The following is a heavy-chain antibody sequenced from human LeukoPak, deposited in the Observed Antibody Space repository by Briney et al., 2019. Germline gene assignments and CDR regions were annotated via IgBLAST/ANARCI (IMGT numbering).Heavy chain of an antibody. V-gene: IGHV4-39*07. CDR1: GGSISSSSYY. CDR2: IYYSGST. J-gene: IGHJ4*02. CDR3: ARVTSGDDFWSGYYYYYFDY. D-gene: IGHD3-3*01. Sequence: SETLSLTCTVSGGSISSSSYYWGGIRQPPGKGLEWIVSIYYSGSTYYNPSLKSRVTLSVDPSKNQFSLKLSSVTAADTAVYYCARVTSGDDFWSGYYYYYFDYWGQGTLVTVSS.